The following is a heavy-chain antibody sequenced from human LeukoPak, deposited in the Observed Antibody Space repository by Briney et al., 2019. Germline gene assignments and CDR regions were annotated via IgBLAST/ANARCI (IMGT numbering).Heavy chain of an antibody. CDR1: GFTFSSYA. V-gene: IGHV3-64*01. J-gene: IGHJ4*02. D-gene: IGHD6-19*01. CDR2: ISSNRGST. Sequence: GGSLRLSCAASGFTFSSYAMHWVRQAPGKGLEYVSAISSNRGSTYYANSVKGRFTISRDNSKNTLYLQMGSLRAEDMAVYYCARTKYSIAVAGPFDYWGQGTLVTVSS. CDR3: ARTKYSIAVAGPFDY.